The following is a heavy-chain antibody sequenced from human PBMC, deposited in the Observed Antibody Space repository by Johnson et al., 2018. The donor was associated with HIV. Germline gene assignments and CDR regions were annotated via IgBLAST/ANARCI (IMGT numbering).Heavy chain of an antibody. Sequence: VQLVESGGGVVQPGRSLRLSCAASGFTVSSNYMSWVRQAPGKGLEWVSVLYSGGSTYYADSVKGRFTISRDNSKNTLYLQMNSLRAEDTAVYYCARSQVAATSEGAFDIWGQGTMVTVSS. V-gene: IGHV3-66*01. J-gene: IGHJ3*02. CDR1: GFTVSSNY. CDR3: ARSQVAATSEGAFDI. CDR2: LYSGGST. D-gene: IGHD2-15*01.